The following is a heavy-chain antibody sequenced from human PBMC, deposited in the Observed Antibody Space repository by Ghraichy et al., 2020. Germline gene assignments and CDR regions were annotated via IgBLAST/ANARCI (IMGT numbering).Heavy chain of an antibody. CDR1: GFTFTSYY. CDR2: IGGGGSPT. Sequence: GGSLRLSCAASGFTFTSYYMSWVRQPPGKGLEWVSSIGGGGSPTYYADSVRGRFTISRDNSRNTLFLQMNSLTAEDTAIYYCARTGQLGSWGLGTLVTVSS. D-gene: IGHD1-1*01. CDR3: ARTGQLGS. V-gene: IGHV3-23*01. J-gene: IGHJ1*01.